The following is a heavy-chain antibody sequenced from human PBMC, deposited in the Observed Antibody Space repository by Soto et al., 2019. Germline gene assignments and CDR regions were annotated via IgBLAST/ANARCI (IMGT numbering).Heavy chain of an antibody. CDR1: GGSFRGYY. Sequence: QVQLQQWGAGLLKPSETLSLSCAVYGGSFRGYYWSWIRQHPGKGLEWIAEINHSGSTNYNPSLKSRVTISVDTSKNQFSLKLSSVTAADTAVYYCARVEEQWLVSYFDYWGQGTLVTVSS. D-gene: IGHD6-19*01. J-gene: IGHJ4*02. CDR2: INHSGST. V-gene: IGHV4-34*01. CDR3: ARVEEQWLVSYFDY.